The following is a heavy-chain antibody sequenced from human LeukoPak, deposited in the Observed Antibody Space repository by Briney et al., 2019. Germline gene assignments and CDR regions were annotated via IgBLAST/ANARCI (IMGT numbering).Heavy chain of an antibody. CDR3: ARDNDWAFDY. V-gene: IGHV3-48*02. D-gene: IGHD3-9*01. J-gene: IGHJ4*02. CDR2: INYNGKTI. CDR1: GFTFSSYV. Sequence: GGSLRLSCAASGFTFSSYVMSWVRQAPGKGLEWVSYINYNGKTIYYADSVKGRFTISRDNFKNSLYLEMNSLRDEDTAVYVWARDNDWAFDYWGQGTLVTVSS.